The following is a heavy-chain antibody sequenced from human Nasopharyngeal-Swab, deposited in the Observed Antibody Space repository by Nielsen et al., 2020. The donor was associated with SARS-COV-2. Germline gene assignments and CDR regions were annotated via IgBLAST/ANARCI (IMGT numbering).Heavy chain of an antibody. J-gene: IGHJ3*02. CDR1: GGSFSGYY. Sequence: GSLRLSCAVYGGSFSGYYWSWIRQPPGKGLEWIGEVNHSGSTNYNPSLKSRVTISVDTSKNQFSLKLSSVTAADTAVYYCARTDYDSSGYYLGMINAFDIWGQGTMVTVSS. V-gene: IGHV4-34*01. CDR2: VNHSGST. CDR3: ARTDYDSSGYYLGMINAFDI. D-gene: IGHD3-22*01.